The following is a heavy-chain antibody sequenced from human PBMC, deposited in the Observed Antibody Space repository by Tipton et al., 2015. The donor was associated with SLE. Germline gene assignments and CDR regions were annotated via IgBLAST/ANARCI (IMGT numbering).Heavy chain of an antibody. D-gene: IGHD3-22*01. J-gene: IGHJ3*02. Sequence: GLVKPSQTLSLTCAISGDSVSSNSAAWNWIRQSPSRGLEWLGRTYYMSKWYNDYAVSVKSRIIINPDTSKNQFSLKLSSVTAADTAVYYCARETSRMALIVVAIGAYDIWGQGRMVTVSS. V-gene: IGHV6-1*01. CDR3: ARETSRMALIVVAIGAYDI. CDR1: GDSVSSNSAA. CDR2: TYYMSKWYN.